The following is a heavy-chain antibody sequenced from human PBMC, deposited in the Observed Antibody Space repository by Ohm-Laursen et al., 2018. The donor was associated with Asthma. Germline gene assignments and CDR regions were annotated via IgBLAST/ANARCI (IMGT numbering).Heavy chain of an antibody. Sequence: TLSLTCAVSGGSVSGYDWSWVRQAPGRELEWIAYIQSSGGANYNPSLKSRVTLSSDSSTNQVSLRLSSVTAADTAVYFCARLDWAQSMFDSWGQGTQVTVSS. CDR1: GGSVSGYD. CDR2: IQSSGGA. CDR3: ARLDWAQSMFDS. J-gene: IGHJ4*02. D-gene: IGHD3-9*01. V-gene: IGHV4-59*02.